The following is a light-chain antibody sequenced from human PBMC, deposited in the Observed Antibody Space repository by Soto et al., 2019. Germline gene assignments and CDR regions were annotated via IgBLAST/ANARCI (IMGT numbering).Light chain of an antibody. V-gene: IGKV1-9*01. CDR1: QGISSY. J-gene: IGKJ1*01. Sequence: DIQLTQSPSFLSASVGDRVTITCRASQGISSYLAWYQQKPGKAPKLLIYAASTLHSGVPSRFSGGGSGTDFTLTISGLQPEDLATYYCQQANSFPWTFGQGTKVDIK. CDR2: AAS. CDR3: QQANSFPWT.